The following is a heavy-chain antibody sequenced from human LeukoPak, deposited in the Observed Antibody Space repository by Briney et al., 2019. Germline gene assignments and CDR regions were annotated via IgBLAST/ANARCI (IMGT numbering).Heavy chain of an antibody. CDR2: INGDGSTT. J-gene: IGHJ4*02. CDR3: ASETYYYGSGSYYKGQF. D-gene: IGHD3-10*01. Sequence: QPGRSLRLSCAASGFTFSRYLMHWVRQAPGKGLVGVSRINGDGSTTTYADSVKGRFTVSRDNAKNTLYLQMNSLRVEDTAVYYCASETYYYGSGSYYKGQFWGQGTLVTVSS. CDR1: GFTFSRYL. V-gene: IGHV3-74*01.